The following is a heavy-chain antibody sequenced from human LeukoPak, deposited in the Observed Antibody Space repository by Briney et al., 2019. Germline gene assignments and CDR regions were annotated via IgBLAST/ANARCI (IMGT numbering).Heavy chain of an antibody. Sequence: SETLSLTCTVSGGSISNYYWSWIRQPPGKGLEWIGYMYYSGSTYYNPSLESRVTISGDTSKNQFSLKLISVTAADTAVYYCARSPCTSASCPRRNVFDVWGQGTMVTVSS. D-gene: IGHD2-2*01. CDR3: ARSPCTSASCPRRNVFDV. CDR2: MYYSGST. J-gene: IGHJ3*01. V-gene: IGHV4-59*08. CDR1: GGSISNYY.